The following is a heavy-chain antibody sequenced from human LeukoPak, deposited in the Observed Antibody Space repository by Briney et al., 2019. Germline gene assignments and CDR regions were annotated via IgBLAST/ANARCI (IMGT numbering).Heavy chain of an antibody. CDR3: ARNLGGSSWVFDY. Sequence: PSETLSLTCTVSGGSISSYHWSWFRQAPGKGLEWIGYIYYSGSTNYNPSLKSRATISVDTSKNQFSLKLSSVTAADTAVYYCARNLGGSSWVFDYWGQGTLVTVSS. CDR1: GGSISSYH. V-gene: IGHV4-59*01. D-gene: IGHD6-13*01. J-gene: IGHJ4*02. CDR2: IYYSGST.